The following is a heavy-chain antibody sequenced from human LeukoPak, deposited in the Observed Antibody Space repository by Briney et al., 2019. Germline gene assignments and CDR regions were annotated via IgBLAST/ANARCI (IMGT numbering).Heavy chain of an antibody. D-gene: IGHD1-26*01. CDR3: AKDNGGSYYHFDY. CDR1: GFTFSSYG. J-gene: IGHJ4*02. CDR2: IRYDGSNK. Sequence: PGGSLRLSCAPSGFTFSSYGMHWVRQAPGKGLEWVAFIRYDGSNKYYADSVKGRFTISRDNSKNTLYLQMDSLRAEDTAVYYCAKDNGGSYYHFDYWGKGTLVTVSS. V-gene: IGHV3-30*02.